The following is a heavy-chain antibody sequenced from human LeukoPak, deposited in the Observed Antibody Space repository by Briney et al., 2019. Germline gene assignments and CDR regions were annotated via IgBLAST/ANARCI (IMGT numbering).Heavy chain of an antibody. J-gene: IGHJ6*03. CDR2: IRSDGSNE. CDR1: GFTFNTYG. V-gene: IGHV3-30*02. CDR3: AKDGYYYLDV. Sequence: GGSLRLSCAASGFTFNTYGMHWVRQAPGKGLEWVAFIRSDGSNECYADSVKGRFTISRDNSKNTLYLQMNSLRPEDSAVYNCAKDGYYYLDVWGKGTTVTISS.